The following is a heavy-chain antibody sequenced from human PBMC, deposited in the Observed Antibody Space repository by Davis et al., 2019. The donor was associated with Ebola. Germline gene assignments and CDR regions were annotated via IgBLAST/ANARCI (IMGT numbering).Heavy chain of an antibody. V-gene: IGHV1-2*06. CDR1: GYTFTSYG. CDR2: INPNSGGT. D-gene: IGHD2-15*01. Sequence: ASVKVSCKASGYTFTSYGISWVRQAPGQGLECMGRINPNSGGTNYAQKFQGRVTMTRDTSISTAYMELSRLRSDDTAVYYCARGGYCSGGSCYYFDYWGQGTLVTVSS. J-gene: IGHJ4*02. CDR3: ARGGYCSGGSCYYFDY.